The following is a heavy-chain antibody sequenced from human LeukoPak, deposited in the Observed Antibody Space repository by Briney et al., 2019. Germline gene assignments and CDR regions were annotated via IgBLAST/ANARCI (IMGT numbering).Heavy chain of an antibody. J-gene: IGHJ5*02. D-gene: IGHD1-26*01. V-gene: IGHV3-7*04. CDR1: GFTFGTFW. CDR2: IKEDGSSK. CDR3: AKEILGAATALDL. Sequence: PGGSLRFSCAAPGFTFGTFWLSWVRQAPGKGLEWVANIKEDGSSKNYVDSVKGRFTISRDNARNSLYLQMNSLRAEDTAVYYCAKEILGAATALDLWGQGTLVTVSS.